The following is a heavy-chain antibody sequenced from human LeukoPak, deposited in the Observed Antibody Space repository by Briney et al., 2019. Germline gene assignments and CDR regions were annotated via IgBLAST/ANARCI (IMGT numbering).Heavy chain of an antibody. D-gene: IGHD3-22*01. Sequence: GGSLRLSCAASGFTFSGYAMSWVRQAPGKGLEWVSSISGSDGRTNYADSVKGRFTISRDNSKNTLYLQMNSLRAEDTAVYYCAKEDVYESSGYPPFDYWGQGTLVTVSS. CDR1: GFTFSGYA. CDR2: ISGSDGRT. V-gene: IGHV3-23*01. J-gene: IGHJ4*02. CDR3: AKEDVYESSGYPPFDY.